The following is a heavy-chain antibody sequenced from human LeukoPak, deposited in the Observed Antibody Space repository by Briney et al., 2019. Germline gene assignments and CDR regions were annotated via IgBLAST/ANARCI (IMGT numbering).Heavy chain of an antibody. V-gene: IGHV4-31*03. CDR3: ARTPRVIFDY. Sequence: SETLSLTCTVSGGSISSGGYYWSWIRQHPGKGLEWIGYIYYSGSTYYNPSLKSRVTISVDTSKNQFSLKLSSVTAADTAVYYCARTPRVIFDYWGQGTLVTVSS. D-gene: IGHD3-22*01. J-gene: IGHJ4*02. CDR1: GGSISSGGYY. CDR2: IYYSGST.